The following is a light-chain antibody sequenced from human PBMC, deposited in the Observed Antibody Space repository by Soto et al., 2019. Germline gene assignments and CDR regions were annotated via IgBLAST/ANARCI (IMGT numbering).Light chain of an antibody. CDR3: QQYETFSGT. Sequence: DIHMTQSPSTLSPSVGDTVTVTCRASQSVSGWLAWYQQKPGEAPKLLIYDASALPRGVPSRFSGSGSGTKFTLTIASMQPDDFATYYCQQYETFSGTFGPGTKVDIK. CDR2: DAS. CDR1: QSVSGW. J-gene: IGKJ1*01. V-gene: IGKV1-5*01.